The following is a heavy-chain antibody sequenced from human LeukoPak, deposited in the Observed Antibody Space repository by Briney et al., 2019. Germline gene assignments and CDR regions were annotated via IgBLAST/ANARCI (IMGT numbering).Heavy chain of an antibody. V-gene: IGHV3-66*01. Sequence: GGSLRLSCTASEFSVNNNYMNWVRQAPGQGLEWVSVIHSGGTTYYADSVKGRFTISRDNSKNTLSLQMNSLRDEDTAVYYCANRPLYGSGSVVWGQGTLVTVSS. D-gene: IGHD3-10*01. CDR2: IHSGGTT. CDR3: ANRPLYGSGSVV. J-gene: IGHJ4*02. CDR1: EFSVNNNY.